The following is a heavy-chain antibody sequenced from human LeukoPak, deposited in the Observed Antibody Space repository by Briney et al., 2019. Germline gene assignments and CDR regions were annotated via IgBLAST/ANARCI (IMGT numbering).Heavy chain of an antibody. Sequence: GESLKISCKGSGYSFISYWIGWVRQMPGKGLEWMGIIYPGDSDTRYSPSFQGQVTISADKSISTAYLQWSSLKASDTALYYCARGLSGDSSAWFYWGQGTLVTVSS. V-gene: IGHV5-51*01. CDR3: ARGLSGDSSAWFY. CDR1: GYSFISYW. D-gene: IGHD6-19*01. CDR2: IYPGDSDT. J-gene: IGHJ4*02.